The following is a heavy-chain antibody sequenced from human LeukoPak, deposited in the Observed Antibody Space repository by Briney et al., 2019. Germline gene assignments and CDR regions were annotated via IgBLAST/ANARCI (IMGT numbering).Heavy chain of an antibody. CDR3: ARVENYYDSSGYDGWFDP. V-gene: IGHV4-34*01. J-gene: IGHJ5*02. D-gene: IGHD3-22*01. Sequence: PSETLSLTCDVYGGSFSGYYWSWIRQPPGKGLEWIGEINHRGSTNYNPSLKSRVTISVDTSKNQFSLKLSAVTAADTAVYYCARVENYYDSSGYDGWFDPWGQGTLVTVSS. CDR2: INHRGST. CDR1: GGSFSGYY.